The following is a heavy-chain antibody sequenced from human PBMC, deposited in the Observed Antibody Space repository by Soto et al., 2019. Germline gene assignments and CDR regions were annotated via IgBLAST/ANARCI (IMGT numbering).Heavy chain of an antibody. CDR2: ISYDGSNK. J-gene: IGHJ6*02. D-gene: IGHD1-26*01. V-gene: IGHV3-30-3*01. CDR3: ASTTVILLGMDV. Sequence: SGFTFSSYAMHWVRQAPGKGLEWVAVISYDGSNKYYADSVKGRFTISRDNSKKTLYLQMNSLRAEDTAVYYCASTTVILLGMDVWGQGTTVTV. CDR1: GFTFSSYA.